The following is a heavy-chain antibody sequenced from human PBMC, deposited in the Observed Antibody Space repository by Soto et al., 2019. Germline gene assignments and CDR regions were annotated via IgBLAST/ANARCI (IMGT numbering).Heavy chain of an antibody. Sequence: ASVKVSCKASGYTFSSYYIHWVRQAPGQGLEWIGIINPNGSSTNYAQKLQGRVTMTTDTSTSTAYMELRSLRSDDTAVYYCARDLPVATVNNWFDPWGQGTLVTVPQ. V-gene: IGHV1-46*01. CDR1: GYTFSSYY. CDR2: INPNGSST. D-gene: IGHD4-17*01. CDR3: ARDLPVATVNNWFDP. J-gene: IGHJ5*02.